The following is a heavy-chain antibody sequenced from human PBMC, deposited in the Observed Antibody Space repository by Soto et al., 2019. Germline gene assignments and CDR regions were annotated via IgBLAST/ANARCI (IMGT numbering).Heavy chain of an antibody. V-gene: IGHV1-8*01. Sequence: ASVKVSCKASGYTFTSYDINWVRQATGQGLEWMGWMNPNSGNTGYAQKFQGRVTMTRNTSISTAHMELSSLRSEDTAVYYCAREGMGHPGIAAAGTLPSPDYWGQGTLVTVSS. J-gene: IGHJ4*02. D-gene: IGHD6-13*01. CDR1: GYTFTSYD. CDR2: MNPNSGNT. CDR3: AREGMGHPGIAAAGTLPSPDY.